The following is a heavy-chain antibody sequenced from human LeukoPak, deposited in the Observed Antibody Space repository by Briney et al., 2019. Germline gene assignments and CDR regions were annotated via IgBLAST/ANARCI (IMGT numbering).Heavy chain of an antibody. D-gene: IGHD3-10*01. V-gene: IGHV1-8*01. J-gene: IGHJ4*02. Sequence: ASVKVSCKASGYTFTSYDINWVRQATGQGLEWMGWMNPNSGNTGYAQKFQGRVTMTRNTSISTAYMELSSLRSEDTAVYYCARDALTMVRGVIRFGFDYWGQGTLVTVSS. CDR1: GYTFTSYD. CDR3: ARDALTMVRGVIRFGFDY. CDR2: MNPNSGNT.